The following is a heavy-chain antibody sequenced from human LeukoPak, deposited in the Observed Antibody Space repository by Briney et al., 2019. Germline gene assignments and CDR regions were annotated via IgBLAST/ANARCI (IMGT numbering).Heavy chain of an antibody. Sequence: GGSLRLSCAASGFTFSSYWMSWVRQAPGKGLEWVANIKQDGSEKYYVDSVKGRFTISRDNAKNSLYLQMNSLRAEDTAVYYCASLGITGTHDDWFDPWGQGTPVTVSS. CDR1: GFTFSSYW. D-gene: IGHD1-20*01. J-gene: IGHJ5*02. CDR2: IKQDGSEK. V-gene: IGHV3-7*01. CDR3: ASLGITGTHDDWFDP.